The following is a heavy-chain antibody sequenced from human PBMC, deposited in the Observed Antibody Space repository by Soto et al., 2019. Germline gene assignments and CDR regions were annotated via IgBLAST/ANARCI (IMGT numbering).Heavy chain of an antibody. CDR2: ISGSGGST. D-gene: IGHD2-21*02. J-gene: IGHJ4*02. V-gene: IGHV3-23*01. Sequence: PAVSLRLCVAAAGGTFSVNAMGWVRQAPGKGLVWVSAISGSGGSTYYADSVKGRFTISRDNSKIALYLQMNSLRAEDTAVYYCAKDDGAVVVTAIPPYYFDYWGQGTLVTVSS. CDR3: AKDDGAVVVTAIPPYYFDY. CDR1: GGTFSVNA.